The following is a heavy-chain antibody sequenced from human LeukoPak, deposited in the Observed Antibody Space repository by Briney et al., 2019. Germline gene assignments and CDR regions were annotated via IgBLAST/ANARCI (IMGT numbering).Heavy chain of an antibody. CDR1: GVSISSYY. CDR3: ARRGSYYDFWSGVNWFDP. CDR2: IYYSGST. J-gene: IGHJ5*02. Sequence: SETLSLTFTVSGVSISSYYWSWIRQPPGKGLEWIGYIYYSGSTNYNPSLESRVSISVDTSKNQFSLKLSSVTAADTAVYYCARRGSYYDFWSGVNWFDPWGQGTLVTVSS. V-gene: IGHV4-59*12. D-gene: IGHD3-3*01.